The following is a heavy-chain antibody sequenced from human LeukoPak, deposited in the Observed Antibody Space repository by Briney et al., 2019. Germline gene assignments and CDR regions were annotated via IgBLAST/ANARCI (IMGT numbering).Heavy chain of an antibody. J-gene: IGHJ5*02. Sequence: PSQTLSLTCTVSGGSISSGSYYWSWIRQPAGKGLEWIGRIYTSGSTNYNPSLKSRVTISVDTSKNQFSLKLSSVTAADTAVYYCAREAHSSSNNPPLTTNRFDPWGQGTLVTVSS. D-gene: IGHD6-13*01. V-gene: IGHV4-61*02. CDR1: GGSISSGSYY. CDR2: IYTSGST. CDR3: AREAHSSSNNPPLTTNRFDP.